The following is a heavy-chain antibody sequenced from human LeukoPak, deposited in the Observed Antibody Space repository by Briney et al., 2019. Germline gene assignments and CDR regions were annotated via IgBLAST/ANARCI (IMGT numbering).Heavy chain of an antibody. D-gene: IGHD2/OR15-2a*01. CDR2: IYHSGST. CDR3: ATYFFYFDF. J-gene: IGHJ4*02. CDR1: GGSLSSGGYS. Sequence: PSETLSLTCAVSGGSLSSGGYSWSWIRQPPGKGLEWIGYIYHSGSTYYNPSLKTRVTISVDKSKNQFSLRLTSVTAADTAVYFCATYFFYFDFWGQGSLVTVSP. V-gene: IGHV4-30-2*01.